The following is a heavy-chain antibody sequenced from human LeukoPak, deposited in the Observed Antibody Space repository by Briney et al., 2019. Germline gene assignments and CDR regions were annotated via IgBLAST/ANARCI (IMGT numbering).Heavy chain of an antibody. Sequence: GGSLRLSCAASGFTFSTYGMSWVRQAPGKGLEWVSAISGSGDSTYYADSVKGRFTISRDNSKNSLYLQMNSLRAEDTAVYYCARIYDVEYFQHWGQGTLVTVSS. V-gene: IGHV3-23*01. CDR2: ISGSGDST. CDR3: ARIYDVEYFQH. D-gene: IGHD2/OR15-2a*01. J-gene: IGHJ1*01. CDR1: GFTFSTYG.